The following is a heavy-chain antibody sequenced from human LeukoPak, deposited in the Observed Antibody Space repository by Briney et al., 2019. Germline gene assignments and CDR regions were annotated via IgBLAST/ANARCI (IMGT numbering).Heavy chain of an antibody. J-gene: IGHJ4*02. CDR1: GGSISSYY. CDR2: IYTSGST. Sequence: SESLSLTCTVSGGSISSYYWSWIRQPAGKGLEWIGRIYTSGSTNYNPSLKSRVTMSVDTSKNHFSLKLSSVTAADTAVYYCARGGLSSGFFDYWGQGTLVTVSS. V-gene: IGHV4-4*07. CDR3: ARGGLSSGFFDY. D-gene: IGHD6-19*01.